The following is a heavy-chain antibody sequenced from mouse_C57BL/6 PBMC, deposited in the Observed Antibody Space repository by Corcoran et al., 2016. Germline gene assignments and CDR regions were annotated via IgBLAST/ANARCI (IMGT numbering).Heavy chain of an antibody. Sequence: QVQLKQSGAELVRPGASVRLSCKASGYTFSDYYINWVKQRPGQGLEWIARIYPGSGNTYYNEKFKGKATLTAEKSSSTAYMQLSSLTSEDSAVYFCARVDYPLYYFDYWGQGTTLTVSS. J-gene: IGHJ2*01. CDR1: GYTFSDYY. V-gene: IGHV1-76*01. CDR3: ARVDYPLYYFDY. D-gene: IGHD2-4*01. CDR2: IYPGSGNT.